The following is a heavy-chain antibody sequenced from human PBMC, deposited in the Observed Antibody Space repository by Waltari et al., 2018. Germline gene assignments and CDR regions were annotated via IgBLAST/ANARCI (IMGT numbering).Heavy chain of an antibody. Sequence: QVQLQESGPGLVKPSETLSLTCTVSGGSISSYYWSWIRQPPGKGLEWIGYIYYSGSTNYNPSLKSRVTISVDTSKNQFSLKLSSVTAADTAVYYCARVNILTGYSGIYYYYYMDVWGKGTTV. CDR3: ARVNILTGYSGIYYYYYMDV. CDR2: IYYSGST. D-gene: IGHD3-9*01. J-gene: IGHJ6*03. CDR1: GGSISSYY. V-gene: IGHV4-59*01.